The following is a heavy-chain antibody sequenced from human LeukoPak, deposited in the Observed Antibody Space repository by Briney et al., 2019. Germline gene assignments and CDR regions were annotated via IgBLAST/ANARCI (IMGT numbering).Heavy chain of an antibody. D-gene: IGHD2-15*01. Sequence: SETLSLTCAVSGGSISSDYWSWIRQPAGKGLEWIGRIYTSGTTNYNPSLKSRVTMSVDTSKNQFSLNLNSVTAADTAVYYCARTSPRAATFDYWGQGTLVTVSS. CDR2: IYTSGTT. J-gene: IGHJ4*02. CDR3: ARTSPRAATFDY. CDR1: GGSISSDY. V-gene: IGHV4-4*07.